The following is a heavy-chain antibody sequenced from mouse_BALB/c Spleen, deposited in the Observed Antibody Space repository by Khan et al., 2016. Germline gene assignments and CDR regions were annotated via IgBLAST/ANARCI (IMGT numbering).Heavy chain of an antibody. J-gene: IGHJ3*01. Sequence: QVQLQQSGPELVKPGASVRISCKASGYTFTSYYIHWVKQRPGQGLEWIGWIYPGNGNTKYNEKFKGRATLTADKSSTTAYMQLSSLTSEDSWVYFCARTGTGAWFSYWGQGTLGTVSA. D-gene: IGHD4-1*01. CDR1: GYTFTSYY. CDR3: ARTGTGAWFSY. CDR2: IYPGNGNT. V-gene: IGHV1S56*01.